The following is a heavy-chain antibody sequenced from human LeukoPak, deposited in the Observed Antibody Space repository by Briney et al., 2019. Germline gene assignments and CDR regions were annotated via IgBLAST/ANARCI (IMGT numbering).Heavy chain of an antibody. CDR1: GFTFSSYG. Sequence: PGRSLRLSCAASGFTFSSYGIHWVRQAPGKGLEWVAVQSYDGGKRYYADSVKGRFTISRDNTNNTLYLQMNNLRAEDTAVYYCAKSGSGYYYGSGSYLVDFWGQGTLVT. J-gene: IGHJ4*02. CDR3: AKSGSGYYYGSGSYLVDF. D-gene: IGHD3-10*01. V-gene: IGHV3-30*18. CDR2: QSYDGGKR.